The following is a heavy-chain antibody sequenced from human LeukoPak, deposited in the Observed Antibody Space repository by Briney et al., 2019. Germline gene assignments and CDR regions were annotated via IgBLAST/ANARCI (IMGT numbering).Heavy chain of an antibody. V-gene: IGHV3-15*01. CDR1: GFTFSNAW. CDR2: IKSKTDGGTT. CDR3: ARRPYSGSLYYFDY. J-gene: IGHJ4*02. D-gene: IGHD1-26*01. Sequence: GGSLRLSCAASGFTFSNAWMSWVRQAPGKGLEWVGRIKSKTDGGTTDYAAPVKGRFTISRDDSKNTLYLQMNSLKTEDTAVYYCARRPYSGSLYYFDYWGQGTLLTVSS.